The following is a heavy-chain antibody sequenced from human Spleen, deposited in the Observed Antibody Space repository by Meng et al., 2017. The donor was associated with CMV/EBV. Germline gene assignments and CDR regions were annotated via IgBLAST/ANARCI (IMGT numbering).Heavy chain of an antibody. CDR2: ISGNGREI. CDR1: GVTFRKTG. V-gene: IGHV3-7*01. D-gene: IGHD1-1*01. CDR3: AGLWI. J-gene: IGHJ4*02. Sequence: GESLKISCAVSGVTFRKTGMSWLRQIPGKGPEWVADISGNGREIYYVDSVKGRFTVSRDNAKNSLFLQKNSLRVEDTAVYYCAGLWIWGPGTLVTVSS.